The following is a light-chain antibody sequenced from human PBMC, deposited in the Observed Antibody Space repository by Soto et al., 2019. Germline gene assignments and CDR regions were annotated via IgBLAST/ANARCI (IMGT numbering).Light chain of an antibody. J-gene: IGKJ2*01. CDR3: QQSYSTPYT. Sequence: DIQMTQSPSSLSASVGXIVTITCRASQSISXXLNWYQQKPGKAPKVLIYAASSLQSGVPSRFSGSGSGTDFTLTIGSLQPEDFATYYCQQSYSTPYTFGQGTKLEIK. V-gene: IGKV1-39*01. CDR2: AAS. CDR1: QSISXX.